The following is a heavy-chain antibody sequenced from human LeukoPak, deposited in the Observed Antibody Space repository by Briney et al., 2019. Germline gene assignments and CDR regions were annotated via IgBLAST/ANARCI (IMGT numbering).Heavy chain of an antibody. CDR3: ACAGYYDSSGYYPNLMDV. D-gene: IGHD3-22*01. CDR1: GYTFTVYY. Sequence: ASVKVSCKASGYTFTVYYMHWVRQAPGQGLEWMGWINPNSGGTNYAQKFQGWVTMTRDTSISTAYMELSRLRSDDTAVYYCACAGYYDSSGYYPNLMDVWGQGTTVTVSS. V-gene: IGHV1-2*04. J-gene: IGHJ6*02. CDR2: INPNSGGT.